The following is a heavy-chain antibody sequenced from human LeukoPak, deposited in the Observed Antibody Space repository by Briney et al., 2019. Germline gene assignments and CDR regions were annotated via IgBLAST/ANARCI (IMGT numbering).Heavy chain of an antibody. J-gene: IGHJ5*02. V-gene: IGHV4-59*08. Sequence: SETLSLTCTVSGGSMSSYYWSWIRQPPGKGLEWIGYIYYSGSTNYNPSLKSRVTISVDTSKNQFSLKLSSVTAADTAVYYCARHRGELLHRWFDPWGQGTLVTVSS. D-gene: IGHD1-26*01. CDR3: ARHRGELLHRWFDP. CDR1: GGSMSSYY. CDR2: IYYSGST.